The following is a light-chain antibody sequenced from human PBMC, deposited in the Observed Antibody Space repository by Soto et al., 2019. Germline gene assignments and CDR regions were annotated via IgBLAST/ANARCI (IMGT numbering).Light chain of an antibody. J-gene: IGKJ1*01. CDR3: QQYHNLWT. CDR1: HYIYSN. CDR2: RAS. Sequence: EIVMTQSPATLSVSPGERATLSCTASHYIYSNVAWFQQRPGQAPRLLIYRASTMATGTPARFSGSGSGTEFTLNITSLQSEYFAFYYCQQYHNLWTFGQGTEVEIK. V-gene: IGKV3-15*01.